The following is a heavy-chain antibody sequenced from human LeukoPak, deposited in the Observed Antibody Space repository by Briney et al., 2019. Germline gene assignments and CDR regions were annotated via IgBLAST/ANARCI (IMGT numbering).Heavy chain of an antibody. J-gene: IGHJ5*02. CDR3: TTELWAEVVATITDWFDP. D-gene: IGHD5-12*01. CDR2: ISGSGGTT. CDR1: GFTFSNYA. Sequence: PGGSLRLSCAASGFTFSNYAMSRVRQAPGKGLEWVSGISGSGGTTYHADSVKGRFTISRDNSKNALYLPMNSLRAEDTAVYYCTTELWAEVVATITDWFDPWGQGTLVTVSS. V-gene: IGHV3-23*01.